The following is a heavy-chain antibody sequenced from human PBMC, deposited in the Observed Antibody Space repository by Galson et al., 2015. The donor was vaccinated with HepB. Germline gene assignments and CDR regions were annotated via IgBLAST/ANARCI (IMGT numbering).Heavy chain of an antibody. CDR1: GFTFSSYA. CDR3: AREGVDYYGSGHLDY. D-gene: IGHD3-10*01. J-gene: IGHJ4*02. V-gene: IGHV3-30-3*01. CDR2: ISYDGSNK. Sequence: SLRLSCAASGFTFSSYAMHWVRQAPGKGLEWVAVISYDGSNKYYADSVKGRFTISRDNSKNTLYLQMNSLRAEDTAVYYCAREGVDYYGSGHLDYWGQGTLVTVSS.